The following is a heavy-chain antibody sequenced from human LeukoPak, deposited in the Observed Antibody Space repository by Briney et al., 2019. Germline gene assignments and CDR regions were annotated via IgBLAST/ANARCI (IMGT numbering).Heavy chain of an antibody. J-gene: IGHJ4*02. CDR2: IIPIIGTP. V-gene: IGHV1-69*04. Sequence: SVKVSCKASGGTFSSNVISWVRQAPGQGLEWMGRIIPIIGTPDYAQKFQSRVTITADKSTNTAYMELTSLKSDDTAVYYYARAGGSSWYVSLYYWGQGTLVTVSS. CDR1: GGTFSSNV. D-gene: IGHD6-13*01. CDR3: ARAGGSSWYVSLYY.